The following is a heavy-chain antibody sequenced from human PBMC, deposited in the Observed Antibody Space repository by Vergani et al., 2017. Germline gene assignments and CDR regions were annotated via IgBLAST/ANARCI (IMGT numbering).Heavy chain of an antibody. CDR1: GVSVSSTSFY. J-gene: IGHJ5*02. V-gene: IGHV4-61*02. Sequence: QVQLQESGPGLVKPSQTLSLTCSVSGVSVSSTSFYWHLLRQPAGKGLEWIGRIYGSGNINYNPSLERRVPISRDTSNNQFSLKVHSVTAAVTAVYYCARVETGTDWLDPWGQGTQVIVSS. D-gene: IGHD5-24*01. CDR3: ARVETGTDWLDP. CDR2: IYGSGNI.